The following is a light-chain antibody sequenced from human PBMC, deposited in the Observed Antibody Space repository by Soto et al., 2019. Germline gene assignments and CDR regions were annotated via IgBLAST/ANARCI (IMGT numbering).Light chain of an antibody. V-gene: IGKV1-33*01. J-gene: IGKJ3*01. CDR3: QQYDNLPPFT. Sequence: DIQMTQSPSSLSASVGDRVTITCQASQDISNYLNWYQQKPGKAPKLLIYDASNLQTGVPSRFSGSGSGTDFTFATSSLQPEDIATTYCQQYDNLPPFTFGPGTKVDIK. CDR2: DAS. CDR1: QDISNY.